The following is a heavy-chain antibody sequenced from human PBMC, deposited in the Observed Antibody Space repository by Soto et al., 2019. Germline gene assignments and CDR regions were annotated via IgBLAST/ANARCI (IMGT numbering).Heavy chain of an antibody. CDR3: AKVVVAVTGFDN. CDR2: TYNRSKWFN. CDR1: GDSVSSNSAA. Sequence: SQTLSLTCAISGDSVSSNSAAWNWIRQSPSRGLEWLGRTYNRSKWFNDYAVSVKSRITINPDTSKNTLHLQMNGLRAEVTAVYYCAKVVVAVTGFDNWGQGTLVTVSS. V-gene: IGHV6-1*01. D-gene: IGHD4-17*01. J-gene: IGHJ4*02.